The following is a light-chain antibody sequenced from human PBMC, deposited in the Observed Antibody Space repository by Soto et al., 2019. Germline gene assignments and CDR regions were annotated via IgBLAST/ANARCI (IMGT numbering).Light chain of an antibody. CDR2: GAS. V-gene: IGKV1-39*01. CDR3: QQSYSPPRT. Sequence: DIQMTQSPSSLSASVGDRVTITCRASQSISNFLNWYQQKPGKAPKILIYGASSLQSGVPSRFSGSGSGTDFTLTISSLQPEDFATCYCQQSYSPPRTFGQGTKLEIK. J-gene: IGKJ2*01. CDR1: QSISNF.